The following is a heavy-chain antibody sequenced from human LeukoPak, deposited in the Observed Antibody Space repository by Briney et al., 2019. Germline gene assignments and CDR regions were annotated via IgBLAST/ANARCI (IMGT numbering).Heavy chain of an antibody. CDR1: GFTFSGYA. V-gene: IGHV3-23*01. Sequence: GGSLRLSCAASGFTFSGYAMSWVRQAPGKGLEWVSAISGSGGSTYYADSVKGRFTISRDNSKNTLYLQMNSLRAEDTAVYCCAKDLQLTSSYNWFDPWGQGTLVTVSS. CDR2: ISGSGGST. D-gene: IGHD5-18*01. J-gene: IGHJ5*02. CDR3: AKDLQLTSSYNWFDP.